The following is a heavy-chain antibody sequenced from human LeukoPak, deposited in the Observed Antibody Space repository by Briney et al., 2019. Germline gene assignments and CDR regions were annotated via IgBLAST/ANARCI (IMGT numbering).Heavy chain of an antibody. D-gene: IGHD6-19*01. CDR2: IRGSGGST. V-gene: IGHV3-23*01. J-gene: IGHJ4*02. Sequence: PGASLRLSCAASGFTFRNYAMNWVRQAPGKGLVWVSAIRGSGGSTYYADSVKGRFTISRDNSKNTLYLQMNSLRAEDTAIYYCAKPVGSSGWYGDFDCWGQGTLVTVSS. CDR3: AKPVGSSGWYGDFDC. CDR1: GFTFRNYA.